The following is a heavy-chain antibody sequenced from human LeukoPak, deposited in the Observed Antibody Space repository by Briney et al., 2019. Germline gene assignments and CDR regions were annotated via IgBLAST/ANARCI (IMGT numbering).Heavy chain of an antibody. CDR1: GFSAGGYW. CDR3: VRVQQSVVHFYFDS. D-gene: IGHD2-2*01. CDR2: IKYDGSAK. Sequence: GGSLRLSCAASGFSAGGYWMSWVRQAPGKGLEWVAIIKYDGSAKRYVDSVKGRFTISRDNVQNSLYLELDSLRSDDTAVYYCVRVQQSVVHFYFDSWGQGTLVTVSS. V-gene: IGHV3-7*01. J-gene: IGHJ4*02.